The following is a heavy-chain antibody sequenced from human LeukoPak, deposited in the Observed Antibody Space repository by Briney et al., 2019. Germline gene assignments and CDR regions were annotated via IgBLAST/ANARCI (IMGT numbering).Heavy chain of an antibody. Sequence: PGGSLRLSRAASGFTFSGSDMHWVRQASGKGLERVGRIRSKANNYATAYAASVKGRFTISRDESENTAYLQMNSLKTEDTAVYYCTIFDYWGQGTLVTVSS. CDR3: TIFDY. J-gene: IGHJ4*02. CDR1: GFTFSGSD. V-gene: IGHV3-73*01. CDR2: IRSKANNYAT.